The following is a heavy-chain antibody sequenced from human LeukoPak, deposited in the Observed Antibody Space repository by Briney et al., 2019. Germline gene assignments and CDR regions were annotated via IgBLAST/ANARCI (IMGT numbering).Heavy chain of an antibody. J-gene: IGHJ3*02. CDR1: GYTFTSYY. Sequence: GASVKVSCKASGYTFTSYYMHWVRQAPGQGLEWMGIINPSGGSTSYAQKFQGRATMTRDTSTSTVYMELSSLRSEDTAVYYCASNGDEDAFDIWGQGTMVTVSS. CDR2: INPSGGST. V-gene: IGHV1-46*01. D-gene: IGHD4-17*01. CDR3: ASNGDEDAFDI.